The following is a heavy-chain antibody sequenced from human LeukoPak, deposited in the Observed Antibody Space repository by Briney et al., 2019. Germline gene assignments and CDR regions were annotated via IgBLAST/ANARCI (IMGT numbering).Heavy chain of an antibody. CDR1: GYTFTSYG. J-gene: IGHJ3*02. D-gene: IGHD1-26*01. Sequence: ASVKVSCKASGYTFTSYGISWVRQAPGEGLEWMGWISAYNGNTNYSQKLQGRVTMTTDTSTSTAFMKLRSLKTDGTSCYNCARGPTTSAFDIWGQGTMVTVSS. CDR3: ARGPTTSAFDI. CDR2: ISAYNGNT. V-gene: IGHV1-18*01.